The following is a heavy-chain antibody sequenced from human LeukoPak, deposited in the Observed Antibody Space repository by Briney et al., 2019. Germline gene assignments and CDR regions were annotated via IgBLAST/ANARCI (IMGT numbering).Heavy chain of an antibody. CDR2: NNDSGST. V-gene: IGHV4-34*01. J-gene: IGHJ2*01. Sequence: SETLSLTCAVYGGSFTGYYWNWIRQPPGKGLEWIGVNNDSGSTNYNPSLKSRVTISVDTSKNQFSLRLSSVTAADTAVYYCARVLEGSSGQHWYFDLWGRGTLVTVSS. CDR1: GGSFTGYY. CDR3: ARVLEGSSGQHWYFDL. D-gene: IGHD6-19*01.